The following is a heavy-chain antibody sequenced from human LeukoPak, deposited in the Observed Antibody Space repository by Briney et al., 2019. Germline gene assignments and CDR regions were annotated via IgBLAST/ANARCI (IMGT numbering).Heavy chain of an antibody. J-gene: IGHJ4*02. D-gene: IGHD3-22*01. CDR3: ARADYDSSEIFKQFYFDY. Sequence: SETLSLTCTVSGGSISSYYWSWIRQPPGKGLEWIGYIYYSGSTNYNPSLKSRVTISVDTSKNQFSLKLSSVTAADTAVYYCARADYDSSEIFKQFYFDYWGQGTLVTVSS. V-gene: IGHV4-59*01. CDR2: IYYSGST. CDR1: GGSISSYY.